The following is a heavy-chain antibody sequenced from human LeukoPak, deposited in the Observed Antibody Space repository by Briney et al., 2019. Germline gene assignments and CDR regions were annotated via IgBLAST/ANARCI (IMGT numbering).Heavy chain of an antibody. CDR3: ARAAPPSVGEPRVPNDAFDI. CDR2: IYYSGST. Sequence: PSETLSLTCTVSGGSISSSSYYWGWIRQPPGKGLEWIGSIYYSGSTYYNPSLKSRVTISVDTSKNQFSLKLSSVTAADTAVYYCARAAPPSVGEPRVPNDAFDIWGQGTMVTVSS. J-gene: IGHJ3*02. D-gene: IGHD3-10*01. V-gene: IGHV4-39*01. CDR1: GGSISSSSYY.